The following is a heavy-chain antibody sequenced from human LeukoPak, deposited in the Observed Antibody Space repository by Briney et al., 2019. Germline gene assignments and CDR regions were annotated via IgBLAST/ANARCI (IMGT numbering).Heavy chain of an antibody. Sequence: GVSLRLSCAASGFTFSSYEMNWVRQAPGKGLEWVANIKQDGSEKYYVDSVKVRFTIYRDNAKNSLYLQMNSLRAEDTAVYYCARVAGASGGSLDYWGQGTLVTVSS. CDR2: IKQDGSEK. V-gene: IGHV3-7*05. CDR3: ARVAGASGGSLDY. D-gene: IGHD1-26*01. J-gene: IGHJ4*02. CDR1: GFTFSSYE.